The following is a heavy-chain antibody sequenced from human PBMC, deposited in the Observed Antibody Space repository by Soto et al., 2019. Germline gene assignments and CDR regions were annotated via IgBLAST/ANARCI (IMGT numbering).Heavy chain of an antibody. CDR1: GGSISSYY. CDR3: VREDDGGDRDYYGLDV. V-gene: IGHV4-59*12. D-gene: IGHD2-21*02. J-gene: IGHJ6*02. CDR2: IYYSGSV. Sequence: SETLSLTCTVSGGSISSYYWSWIRQPPGKGLEWIGYIYYSGSVNYNPSLKSRLTMSVDTSKNVFSLNLSSVTAADTAVYFCVREDDGGDRDYYGLDVWGQGTTVTVSS.